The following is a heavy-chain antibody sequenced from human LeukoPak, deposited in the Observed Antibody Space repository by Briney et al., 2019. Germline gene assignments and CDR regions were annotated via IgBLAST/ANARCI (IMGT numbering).Heavy chain of an antibody. V-gene: IGHV3-33*01. CDR1: GLRFRNYG. CDR3: ARWGAGYGTDY. J-gene: IGHJ4*02. Sequence: GGSLRLSCVVSGLRFRNYGMHWVRQAPGKGLEWVAVIYYDGSNQYYADSVKGRFTVSRDNAKNTLYLQMSSLRAEDTAVYYCARWGAGYGTDYWGQGTPVTVSS. CDR2: IYYDGSNQ. D-gene: IGHD6-13*01.